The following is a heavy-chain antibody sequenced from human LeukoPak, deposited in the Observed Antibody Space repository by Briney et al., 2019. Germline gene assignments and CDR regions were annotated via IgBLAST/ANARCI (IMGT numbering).Heavy chain of an antibody. Sequence: SETLSLTCTVSGGSISSGGYYWSWIRQPPGKGLEWIGYIYHSGSTYYNPSLKSRVTISVDRSKNQFSLKLSSVTAADTAVYYCAWSIAENYYYMDVWGKGTTVTVSS. CDR1: GGSISSGGYY. CDR2: IYHSGST. D-gene: IGHD6-6*01. J-gene: IGHJ6*03. V-gene: IGHV4-30-2*01. CDR3: AWSIAENYYYMDV.